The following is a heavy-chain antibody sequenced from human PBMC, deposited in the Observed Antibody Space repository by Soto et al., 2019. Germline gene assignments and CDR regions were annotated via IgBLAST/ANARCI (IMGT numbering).Heavy chain of an antibody. D-gene: IGHD6-25*01. Sequence: PGGSLRLSCAASGFTFSNAWINWVRQAPGKGLEWVAVISYDGSNKYYADSVKGRFTISRDNSKNTLYLQMNSLRAEDTAVYYCAREPATDAIYWGKGTLVTVSS. CDR1: GFTFSNAW. V-gene: IGHV3-30-3*01. CDR2: ISYDGSNK. CDR3: AREPATDAIY. J-gene: IGHJ4*02.